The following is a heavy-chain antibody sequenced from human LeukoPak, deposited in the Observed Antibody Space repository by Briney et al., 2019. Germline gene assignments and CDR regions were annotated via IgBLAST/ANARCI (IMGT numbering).Heavy chain of an antibody. D-gene: IGHD1-26*01. Sequence: ASVKVSCKASGYTFTSFGISWVRQAPGQGLEWMGRISAYDATTTYAQKFQGRVTMTTDTSSATAYMELRTLESDDTAVFYCARDSGGAPDYWGQGTLVTVSS. CDR3: ARDSGGAPDY. J-gene: IGHJ4*02. V-gene: IGHV1-18*01. CDR1: GYTFTSFG. CDR2: ISAYDATT.